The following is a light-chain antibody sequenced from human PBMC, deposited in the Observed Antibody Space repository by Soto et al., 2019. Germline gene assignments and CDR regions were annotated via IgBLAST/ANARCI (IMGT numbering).Light chain of an antibody. CDR3: QQYGSSPQVT. CDR2: GAS. Sequence: EIVLTQSPGTLSLSPGERATLSCRASQSVSSSYLAWYQQKPGQAPRLLIYGASSRATGIPDRFSGSGSGTDFTLTISRLEPEDFAVYYCQQYGSSPQVTFGQATRLEIK. J-gene: IGKJ5*01. CDR1: QSVSSSY. V-gene: IGKV3-20*01.